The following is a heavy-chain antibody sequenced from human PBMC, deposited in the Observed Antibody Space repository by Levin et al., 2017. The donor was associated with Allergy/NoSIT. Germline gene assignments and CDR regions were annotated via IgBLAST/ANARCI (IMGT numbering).Heavy chain of an antibody. CDR2: IYPGDSDT. CDR3: ARGLFDRRITMIVVVPPPDAFDI. CDR1: GSSFTSYW. J-gene: IGHJ3*02. Sequence: GGSLRLSCKGSGSSFTSYWIGWVRQMPGKGLEWMGIIYPGDSDTRYSPSFQGQVTISADKSISTAYLQWSSLKASDTAMYYCARGLFDRRITMIVVVPPPDAFDIWGQGTMVTVSS. D-gene: IGHD3-22*01. V-gene: IGHV5-51*01.